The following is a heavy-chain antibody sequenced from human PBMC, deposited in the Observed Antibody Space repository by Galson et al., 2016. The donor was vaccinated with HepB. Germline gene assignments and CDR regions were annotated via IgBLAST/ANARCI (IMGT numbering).Heavy chain of an antibody. Sequence: SLRLSCAASGFTFSQHGMHWVRQAPGKGLEWVAVISHDGSDESYGDTVKGRFSVSRDNSNNTLMLQIDSLGTEDTAIFYCARDSSRGFSGIDFWGQGTLVAVSS. CDR3: ARDSSRGFSGIDF. V-gene: IGHV3-30*03. CDR2: ISHDGSDE. J-gene: IGHJ4*02. CDR1: GFTFSQHG. D-gene: IGHD5-12*01.